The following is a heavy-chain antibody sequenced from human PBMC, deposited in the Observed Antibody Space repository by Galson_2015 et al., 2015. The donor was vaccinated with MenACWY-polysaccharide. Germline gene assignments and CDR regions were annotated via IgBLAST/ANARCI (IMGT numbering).Heavy chain of an antibody. CDR3: ARGSHIVVVTAAHFDY. CDR1: GFTFSDYY. CDR2: ISSSGSTI. V-gene: IGHV3-11*01. J-gene: IGHJ4*02. Sequence: SLRLSCAASGFTFSDYYMSWIRQAPGKGLEWVSYISSSGSTIYYADSVKGRFTISRDNAKNSLYLQMNSLRAEDTAVYYCARGSHIVVVTAAHFDYWGQGTLVTVSS. D-gene: IGHD2-21*02.